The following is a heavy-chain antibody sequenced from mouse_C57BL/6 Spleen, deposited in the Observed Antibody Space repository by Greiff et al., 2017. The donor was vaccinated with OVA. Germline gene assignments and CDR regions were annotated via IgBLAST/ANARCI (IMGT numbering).Heavy chain of an antibody. CDR2: IYPGSGST. J-gene: IGHJ2*01. D-gene: IGHD1-1*01. V-gene: IGHV1-55*01. Sequence: QVQLKQPGAELVKPGASVKMSCKASGYTFTSYWITWVKQRPGQGLEWIGDIYPGSGSTNYNEKFKSKATLTVDTSSSTAYMQLSSLTSEDSAVYYCARITTVVAGFDYWGQGTTLTVSS. CDR1: GYTFTSYW. CDR3: ARITTVVAGFDY.